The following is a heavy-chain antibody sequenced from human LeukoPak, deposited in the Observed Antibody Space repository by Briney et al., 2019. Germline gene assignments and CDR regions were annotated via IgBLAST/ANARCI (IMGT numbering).Heavy chain of an antibody. CDR1: GGSFSGHY. J-gene: IGHJ4*02. CDR3: ARSKSYGSYFDY. Sequence: SETLSLTCAVYGGSFSGHYWSWIRQPPGKGLEWIGYIYYSGSTNYNPSLKSRVTISVDTSKNQFSLKLSSVTAADTAVYYCARSKSYGSYFDYWGQGTLVTVSS. V-gene: IGHV4-59*11. CDR2: IYYSGST. D-gene: IGHD1-26*01.